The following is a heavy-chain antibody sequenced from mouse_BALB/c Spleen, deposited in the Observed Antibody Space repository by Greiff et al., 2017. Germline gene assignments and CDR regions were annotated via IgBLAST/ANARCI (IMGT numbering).Heavy chain of an antibody. D-gene: IGHD2-4*01. Sequence: EVMLVESGGGLVKPGGSLKLSCAASGFTFSSYAMSWVRQTPEKRLEWVASISSGGSTYYPDSVKGRFTISRDNARNILYLQMSSLRSEDAAMYYCARDDWAMDYWGQGTSVTVSS. CDR2: ISSGGST. CDR1: GFTFSSYA. J-gene: IGHJ4*01. CDR3: ARDDWAMDY. V-gene: IGHV5-6-5*01.